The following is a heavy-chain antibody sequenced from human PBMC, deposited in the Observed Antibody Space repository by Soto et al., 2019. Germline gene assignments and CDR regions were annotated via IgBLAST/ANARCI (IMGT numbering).Heavy chain of an antibody. Sequence: EVQLVESGGGLVQPGGSLRLSCAASGFTVSSHYMTWVRQAPGKGLEWVSTIYPGGTTYYADSVKGRFTTSKDNSNNTLYFQMNSLRVADTAVYYCARDHYDTLTYHYGMDVWGQGNTVTVSS. J-gene: IGHJ6*02. CDR3: ARDHYDTLTYHYGMDV. V-gene: IGHV3-53*04. CDR2: IYPGGTT. CDR1: GFTVSSHY. D-gene: IGHD3-9*01.